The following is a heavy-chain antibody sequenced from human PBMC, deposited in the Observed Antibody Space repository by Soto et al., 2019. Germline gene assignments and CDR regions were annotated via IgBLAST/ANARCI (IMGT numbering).Heavy chain of an antibody. CDR1: GGSISSYY. CDR3: ARVGEYCSGGRCYSSWFDP. CDR2: IHSSGST. J-gene: IGHJ5*02. V-gene: IGHV4-59*12. Sequence: QVQLQESGPGLVKPSETLSLTCTVSGGSISSYYWSWIRQPPGKGLEWIGYIHSSGSTDYNPSLKSRVTISVRTSKNQFSLKLSSVTAADTAVYYCARVGEYCSGGRCYSSWFDPWGQGTLVTVSS. D-gene: IGHD2-15*01.